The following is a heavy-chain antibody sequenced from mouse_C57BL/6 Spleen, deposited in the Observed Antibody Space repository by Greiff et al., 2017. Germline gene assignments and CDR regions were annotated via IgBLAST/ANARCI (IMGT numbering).Heavy chain of an antibody. CDR3: ARDEVYYGNYLFAD. CDR1: GFTFSSYA. Sequence: EVQVVESGGGLVKPGGSLKLSCAASGFTFSSYAMSWVRQTPEKRLEWVATISDGGSYTYYPDNVKGRFTISRDKAKNNLYLQMSHLKSEDTAMYYCARDEVYYGNYLFADWGKGTLVTVSA. D-gene: IGHD2-1*01. J-gene: IGHJ3*01. CDR2: ISDGGSYT. V-gene: IGHV5-4*01.